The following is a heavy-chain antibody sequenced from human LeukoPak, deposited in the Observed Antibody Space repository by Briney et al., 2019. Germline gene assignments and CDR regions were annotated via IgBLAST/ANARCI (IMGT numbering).Heavy chain of an antibody. J-gene: IGHJ6*02. CDR1: GGSISSSSYY. V-gene: IGHV4-39*07. CDR2: IYYSGST. D-gene: IGHD3-3*01. CDR3: ARARFSDDFWSGYSYYYYGMDV. Sequence: SETLSLTCTVSGGSISSSSYYWGWIRQPPGKGLEWIGSIYYSGSTYYNPSLKSRVTISVDTSKNQFSLKLSSVTAADTAVYYCARARFSDDFWSGYSYYYYGMDVWGQGTTVTVSS.